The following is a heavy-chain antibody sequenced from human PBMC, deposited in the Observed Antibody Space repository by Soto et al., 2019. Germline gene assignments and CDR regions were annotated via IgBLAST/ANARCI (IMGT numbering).Heavy chain of an antibody. CDR2: IYYSGST. Sequence: SETLSLTCTVSGGSISSYYWSWIRQPPGKGLEWIGYIYYSGSTNYNPSLKSRVTISVDTSKNQFSLKLSSVTAADTAVHYCARAPDWDYYVSVTLRPDYYDGMDFWAQGATVTVSS. D-gene: IGHD3-10*01. J-gene: IGHJ6*02. CDR1: GGSISSYY. V-gene: IGHV4-59*01. CDR3: ARAPDWDYYVSVTLRPDYYDGMDF.